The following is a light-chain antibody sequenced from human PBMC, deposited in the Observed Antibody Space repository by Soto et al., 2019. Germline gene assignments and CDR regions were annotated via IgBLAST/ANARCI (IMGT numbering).Light chain of an antibody. CDR2: GAS. V-gene: IGKV3-20*01. Sequence: IGLTQSPGTLSLSPGERATLSCRASQSVSSIYLAWYQQKPGQAPRLLIYGASSRATGIPDRFSGSGSGTDFTLTISRLEPEDFAVYYCQQYGSSLITFGPGTKVDIK. CDR3: QQYGSSLIT. CDR1: QSVSSIY. J-gene: IGKJ3*01.